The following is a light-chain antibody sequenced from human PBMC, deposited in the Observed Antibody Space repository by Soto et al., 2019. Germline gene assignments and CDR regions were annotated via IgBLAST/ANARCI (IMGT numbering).Light chain of an antibody. CDR3: QQYNSYSYT. Sequence: DIQMTQSPSTLSASVGDRVTITCRASQSISSWLAWYQQKPGKAPKLLIYKASSLESGVPSRFSGSGSGTEFTLTISRLQPDDFATYYCQQYNSYSYTFGQGTKLELK. J-gene: IGKJ2*01. CDR2: KAS. V-gene: IGKV1-5*03. CDR1: QSISSW.